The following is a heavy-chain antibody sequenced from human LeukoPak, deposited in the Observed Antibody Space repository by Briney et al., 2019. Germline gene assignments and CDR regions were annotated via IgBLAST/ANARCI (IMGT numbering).Heavy chain of an antibody. V-gene: IGHV1-18*01. CDR1: GYTFTSYG. D-gene: IGHD6-13*01. CDR2: ISAYNGNT. J-gene: IGHJ4*02. Sequence: SVKVSCKASGYTFTSYGISWVRQAPGQGLEWLGWISAYNGNTNYAQKLQGRVTMTTDTSTSTAYMELRSLRSDDTAVYYCARGSAIAAAGPGGYWGQGTLVTVSS. CDR3: ARGSAIAAAGPGGY.